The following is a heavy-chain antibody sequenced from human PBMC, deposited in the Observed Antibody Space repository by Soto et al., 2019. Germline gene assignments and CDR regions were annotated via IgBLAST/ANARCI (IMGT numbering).Heavy chain of an antibody. CDR2: IIPILGIA. CDR3: ARERRITIFGVVISPPDY. J-gene: IGHJ4*02. Sequence: ASVKVSCKASGGTFSSYTISWVRQAPGQGLEWMGRIIPILGIANYAQKFQGRVTITADKSTSTAYMELSSLRSEDTAVYYCARERRITIFGVVISPPDYWGQGTRVTVSS. V-gene: IGHV1-69*04. CDR1: GGTFSSYT. D-gene: IGHD3-3*01.